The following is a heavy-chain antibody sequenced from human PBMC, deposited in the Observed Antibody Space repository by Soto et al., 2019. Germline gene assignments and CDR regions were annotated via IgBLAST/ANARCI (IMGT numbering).Heavy chain of an antibody. Sequence: QVQLVQSGAEMKKSGSSVKVSCQSSGGTFNTYAMNWVRQAPGQGPEWMGDISPMFGAANYAPKFQGRVTITADESTGTSYMQLSGLTSEDTALYFCAREVQVHTPAFVYWGQGTLVTVSS. CDR1: GGTFNTYA. V-gene: IGHV1-69*19. CDR2: ISPMFGAA. CDR3: AREVQVHTPAFVY. J-gene: IGHJ4*02. D-gene: IGHD3-10*01.